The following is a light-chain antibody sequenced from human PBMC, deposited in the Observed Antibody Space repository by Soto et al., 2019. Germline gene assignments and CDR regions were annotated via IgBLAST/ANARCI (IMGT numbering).Light chain of an antibody. Sequence: DIPMTQSPSSLSASVGDRVTITCRASQSISSYLNWYQQKPGKAPKLLIYAASSLQSGVPSRFSGSGSGTDCTRTISSLQPEDFATYYCQQSYSTPLTCGGGTKVEIK. CDR3: QQSYSTPLT. CDR1: QSISSY. V-gene: IGKV1-39*01. CDR2: AAS. J-gene: IGKJ4*01.